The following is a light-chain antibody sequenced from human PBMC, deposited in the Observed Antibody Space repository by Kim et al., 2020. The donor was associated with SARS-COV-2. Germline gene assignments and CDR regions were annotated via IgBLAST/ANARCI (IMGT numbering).Light chain of an antibody. V-gene: IGKV3-15*01. J-gene: IGKJ2*01. CDR3: QQYNNWPYT. CDR1: QGVSSN. CDR2: GAS. Sequence: FVFPRDRATLCFRASQGVSSNLARYPQKPGQAPRLLIYGASPRATGIPARFSGSGSGTEFALTISSLQSEDFAVYYCQQYNNWPYTFGQGTKLEI.